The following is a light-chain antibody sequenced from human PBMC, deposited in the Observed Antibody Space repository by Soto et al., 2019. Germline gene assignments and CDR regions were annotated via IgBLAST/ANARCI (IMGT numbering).Light chain of an antibody. V-gene: IGLV2-14*01. CDR1: ISNIGGNT. Sequence: QSVLTQPPSTSGTPGQRVTISCSGTISNIGGNTVNWYQQHPGKAPKLLIYEVSNRPSGVSNRFSASKSGNTASLTISGLQAEDEDDYYCSSYLPTSILYVFGTGTKLTVL. J-gene: IGLJ1*01. CDR2: EVS. CDR3: SSYLPTSILYV.